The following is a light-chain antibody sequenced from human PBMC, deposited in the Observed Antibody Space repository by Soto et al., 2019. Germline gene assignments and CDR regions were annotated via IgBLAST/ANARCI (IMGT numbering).Light chain of an antibody. CDR1: QSVNTN. CDR3: QQYGSSSWT. Sequence: VVTLSLATLSVSPGERATLSCRASQSVNTNFAWYQQKPGQAPRLLIYGASYRATGIPDRFSGSGSGTDFILTISRLEPEDFAVYFCQQYGSSSWTFGQGTKVAIK. CDR2: GAS. J-gene: IGKJ1*01. V-gene: IGKV3-20*01.